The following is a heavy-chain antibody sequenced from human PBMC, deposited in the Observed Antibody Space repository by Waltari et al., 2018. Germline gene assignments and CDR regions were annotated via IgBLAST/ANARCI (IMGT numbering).Heavy chain of an antibody. V-gene: IGHV3-23*01. CDR2: ISGSGANT. Sequence: EVQLLESGGGLVQPGGSLRLSCAASGFTFRSYAMSWVRQAPGQGLEWVSSISGSGANTYYADSVKGRFTISRDNSKNTLCLQMNSLRAEDTAVYYCARFPYSSSSWGPFFDYWGQGTLVTVSS. D-gene: IGHD6-13*01. CDR3: ARFPYSSSSWGPFFDY. J-gene: IGHJ4*02. CDR1: GFTFRSYA.